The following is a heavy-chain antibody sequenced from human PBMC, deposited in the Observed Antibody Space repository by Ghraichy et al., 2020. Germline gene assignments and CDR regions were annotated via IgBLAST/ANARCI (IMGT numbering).Heavy chain of an antibody. CDR1: GGSISSSNW. Sequence: SETLSLTCAVSGGSISSSNWWRWVRQSRGKGLEWIGEIYHTGSTKYNPSLKSRVTISLDKSKHQFSLKMTSVTAADTAMYYCASQPLGSDTYWFESWGQGTLVSVS. V-gene: IGHV4-4*02. CDR2: IYHTGST. J-gene: IGHJ5*01. CDR3: ASQPLGSDTYWFES. D-gene: IGHD1-14*01.